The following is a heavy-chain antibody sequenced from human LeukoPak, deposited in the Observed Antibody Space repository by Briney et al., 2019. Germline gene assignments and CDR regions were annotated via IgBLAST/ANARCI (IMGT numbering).Heavy chain of an antibody. D-gene: IGHD1-26*01. CDR1: GGTFSSYA. CDR3: ARDGGHPQAWELLRN. CDR2: IIPIFGTA. Sequence: ASVKVSCKASGGTFSSYAISWVRQAPGQGLEWMGGIIPIFGTANYAQKFQGRVTITTDESTSTAYMELSSLRSEDTAVYYCARDGGHPQAWELLRNWGQGTLVTVSS. V-gene: IGHV1-69*05. J-gene: IGHJ4*02.